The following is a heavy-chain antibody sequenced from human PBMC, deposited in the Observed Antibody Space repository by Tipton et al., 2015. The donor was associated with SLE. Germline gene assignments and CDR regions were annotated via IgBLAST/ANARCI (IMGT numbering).Heavy chain of an antibody. CDR3: AKVDHGGYPGFIDY. V-gene: IGHV3-21*04. Sequence: SLRLSCAASGFTFSLYAMSWVRQTPGKGLEWVSSISSSSSYIYYADSVKGRFTISGDNAKNSLYLQMNSLRAEDTAIYYCAKVDHGGYPGFIDYWGQGTLVTVSS. CDR1: GFTFSLYA. D-gene: IGHD3-22*01. CDR2: ISSSSSYI. J-gene: IGHJ4*02.